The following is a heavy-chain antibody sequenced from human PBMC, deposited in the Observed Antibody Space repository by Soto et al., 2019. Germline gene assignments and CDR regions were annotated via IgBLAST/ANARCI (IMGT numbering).Heavy chain of an antibody. CDR1: GGSISSYY. J-gene: IGHJ4*02. CDR3: ARASSWYASFDY. V-gene: IGHV4-59*01. Sequence: KPSETLSLTCTVSGGSISSYYWSWIRQPPGKGLEWIGYIYYSGSTNYNPSLKSRVTISVDTSKNQFSLKLSFVTAADTAVYYCARASSWYASFDYWGQGTLVTVSS. D-gene: IGHD6-13*01. CDR2: IYYSGST.